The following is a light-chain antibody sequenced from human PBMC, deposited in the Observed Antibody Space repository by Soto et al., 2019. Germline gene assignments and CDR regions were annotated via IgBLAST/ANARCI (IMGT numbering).Light chain of an antibody. Sequence: EVVMTQSPATLSVSPGERATLSCRASQTVGSNLAWYQQKPGQAPRLLIYGASTRATGIPARFSGSASGTEFTLTISSLQSEDFGVYYCQQYNRWPPWTFGQGTKVEIK. V-gene: IGKV3-15*01. CDR1: QTVGSN. CDR2: GAS. CDR3: QQYNRWPPWT. J-gene: IGKJ1*01.